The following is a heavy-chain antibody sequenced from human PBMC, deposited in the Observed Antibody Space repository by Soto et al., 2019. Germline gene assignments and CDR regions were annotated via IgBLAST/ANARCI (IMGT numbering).Heavy chain of an antibody. CDR3: EKYQDYPRGQLNY. Sequence: EVQLLESGGGLVQPGGSLRLSCTASGFTFTYYAFSWVRQAPGKGLEWVSAISANGQGIYSANSVSGRFTISIENTKNTVFLHMDSLRAADTAVYYCEKYQDYPRGQLNYWGQETQYTVSS. CDR2: ISANGQGI. D-gene: IGHD3-10*01. V-gene: IGHV3-23*01. J-gene: IGHJ4*02. CDR1: GFTFTYYA.